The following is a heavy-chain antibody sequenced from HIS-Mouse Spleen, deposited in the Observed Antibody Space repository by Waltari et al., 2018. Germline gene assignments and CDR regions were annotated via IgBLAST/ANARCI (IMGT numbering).Heavy chain of an antibody. D-gene: IGHD6-6*01. V-gene: IGHV1-2*02. Sequence: QVQLVQSGAEVKKPGASVKVSCKASGYTFTGSYIPLVREAPGQGLEWMGWINPNSGGTNYAQKFQGRVTMTRDTSISTAYMELSRLRSDDTAVYYCARDASAVEQLVLDYWGQGTLVTVSS. CDR2: INPNSGGT. J-gene: IGHJ4*02. CDR1: GYTFTGSY. CDR3: ARDASAVEQLVLDY.